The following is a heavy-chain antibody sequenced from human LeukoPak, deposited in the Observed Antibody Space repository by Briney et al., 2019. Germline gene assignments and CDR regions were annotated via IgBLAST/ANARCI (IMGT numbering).Heavy chain of an antibody. Sequence: SETLSLTCTVSGGSISTYYWSWIRQPAGKGLEWIGRMYISGETTYNPSLKSRVTVSLDTSKNHFSLRLNSVTAADTAVYFCASGIQGVGNNYWGQGTLVTVSS. V-gene: IGHV4-4*07. D-gene: IGHD4-23*01. J-gene: IGHJ4*02. CDR3: ASGIQGVGNNY. CDR2: MYISGET. CDR1: GGSISTYY.